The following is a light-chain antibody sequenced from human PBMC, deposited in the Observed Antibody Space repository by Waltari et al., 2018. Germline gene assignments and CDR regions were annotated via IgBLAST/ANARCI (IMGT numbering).Light chain of an antibody. J-gene: IGKJ4*01. CDR2: DAS. CDR1: QSVNSY. Sequence: VLTQSPATLSLSPGERATLSCRASQSVNSYLAWYQQKPGQAPRLLIYDASTRATGIPARFSGSGSGTDFTLTISSLEPEDFAVYYCQQRKYWPPLTFGGGTKVEIK. CDR3: QQRKYWPPLT. V-gene: IGKV3-11*01.